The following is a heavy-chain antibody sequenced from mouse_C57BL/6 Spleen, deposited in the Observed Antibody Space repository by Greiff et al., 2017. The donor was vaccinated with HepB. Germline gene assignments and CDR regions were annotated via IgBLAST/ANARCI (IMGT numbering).Heavy chain of an antibody. CDR2: IHPNSGST. Sequence: VKLKQPGAELVKPGASVKLSCKASGYTFTSYWMHWVKQRPGQGLEWIGMIHPNSGSTNYNEKFKSKATLTVDKSSSTAYMQLSSLTSEDSAVYYCANGYEGDWYFDVWGTGTTVTVSS. V-gene: IGHV1-64*01. D-gene: IGHD2-2*01. CDR1: GYTFTSYW. J-gene: IGHJ1*03. CDR3: ANGYEGDWYFDV.